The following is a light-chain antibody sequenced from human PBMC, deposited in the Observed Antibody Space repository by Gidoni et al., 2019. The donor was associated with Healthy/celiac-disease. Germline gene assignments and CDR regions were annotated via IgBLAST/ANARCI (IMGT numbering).Light chain of an antibody. CDR3: QAYDSSLSGFYV. Sequence: QSVLTPPPSLSGALGQRVIISCPGSSSNIWAGYDVHWYQQLPGTAAILLIYGNSNRPSGFPDRFSGSKSGTSASLAITRLQAEDEADYYCQAYDSSLSGFYVCGTGTKVTVL. J-gene: IGLJ1*01. CDR2: GNS. V-gene: IGLV1-40*01. CDR1: SSNIWAGYD.